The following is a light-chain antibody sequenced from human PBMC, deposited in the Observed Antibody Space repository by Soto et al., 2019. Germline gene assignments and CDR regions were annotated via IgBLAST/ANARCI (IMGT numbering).Light chain of an antibody. Sequence: QVCQSPASLSASVGDRVTITCRASQSISSYLNWYQQKPGKAPKLLIYAASSLQSGVPSRFSGSGSGTDFTLTISSLQPEDFATYYCQQSYSTPFTFGQGTRLEIK. CDR1: QSISSY. CDR2: AAS. V-gene: IGKV1-39*01. J-gene: IGKJ5*01. CDR3: QQSYSTPFT.